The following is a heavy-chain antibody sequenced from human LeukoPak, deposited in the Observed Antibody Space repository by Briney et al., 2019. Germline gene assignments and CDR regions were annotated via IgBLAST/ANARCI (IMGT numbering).Heavy chain of an antibody. CDR1: GGTFSSYA. Sequence: ASVKVSCKASGGTFSSYAISWVRQAPGQGLEWMGWINPITDNATYAQGFTGRFVFSLDTSVSTAYLQISSLKAEDTAVYYCARNNYYGSGNYYPGHWGQGTLVTVSS. CDR3: ARNNYYGSGNYYPGH. CDR2: INPITDNA. D-gene: IGHD3-10*01. V-gene: IGHV7-4-1*02. J-gene: IGHJ4*02.